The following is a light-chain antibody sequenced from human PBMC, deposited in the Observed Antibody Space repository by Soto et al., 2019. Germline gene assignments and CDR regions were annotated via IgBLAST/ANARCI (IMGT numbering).Light chain of an antibody. V-gene: IGLV2-8*01. CDR2: EVT. CDR3: SSYAGSNKSV. J-gene: IGLJ1*01. CDR1: SSDVGGYNH. Sequence: SWLAQPPPASGSPGQGGTKSRTGNSSDVGGYNHVSWYQQHPGKAPKLMIYEVTTRPSGVPDRFSGSKSGNTASLTVSGLQAEDEADYYCSSYAGSNKSVFGTGTKVTVL.